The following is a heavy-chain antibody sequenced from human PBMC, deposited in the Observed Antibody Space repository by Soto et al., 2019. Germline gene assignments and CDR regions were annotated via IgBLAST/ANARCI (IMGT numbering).Heavy chain of an antibody. V-gene: IGHV1-46*01. Sequence: HVQLVQSEAEVKKSGASVQVSCKAFGYSFTNYSMHWVRQGPGQGPEWMGKINPTSGSTSYAQKFKDKVTMTRDMSSNTLYIQLSSLTSEDTAVYYCAKDGIQLWPRYYFDFWGQGTLVIVSS. D-gene: IGHD5-18*01. CDR2: INPTSGST. CDR3: AKDGIQLWPRYYFDF. CDR1: GYSFTNYS. J-gene: IGHJ4*02.